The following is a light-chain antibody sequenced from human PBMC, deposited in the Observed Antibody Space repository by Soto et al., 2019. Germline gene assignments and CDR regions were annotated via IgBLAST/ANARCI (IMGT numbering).Light chain of an antibody. J-gene: IGLJ1*01. Sequence: QSVLTPPPSASGTPGQRVTISFSGSGSNIGSNTVNWYQQLPGTAPKLLIYSNNQRPSGVPDRFSGSKSGTSASLAISGLQSEDEADYYCAAWDDSLNGFYVFGTGTKVTVL. V-gene: IGLV1-44*01. CDR3: AAWDDSLNGFYV. CDR1: GSNIGSNT. CDR2: SNN.